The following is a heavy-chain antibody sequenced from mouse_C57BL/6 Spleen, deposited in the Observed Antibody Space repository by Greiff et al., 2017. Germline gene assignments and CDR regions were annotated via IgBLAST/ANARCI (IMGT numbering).Heavy chain of an antibody. CDR2: INPNNGGT. D-gene: IGHD2-1*01. J-gene: IGHJ4*01. CDR3: AKSDGNYGYYAMDY. CDR1: GYTFTDYN. V-gene: IGHV1-18*01. Sequence: VQLKQSGPELVKPGASVKIPCKASGYTFTDYNMDWVKQSHGKSLEWIGDINPNNGGTIYNQKFKGKATLTVDKSSSTAYMELRSLTSEDTAVDYCAKSDGNYGYYAMDYWGQGTSVTVAS.